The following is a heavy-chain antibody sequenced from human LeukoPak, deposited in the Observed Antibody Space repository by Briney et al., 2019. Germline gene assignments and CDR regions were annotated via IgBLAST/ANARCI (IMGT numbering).Heavy chain of an antibody. D-gene: IGHD6-13*01. CDR2: IWYDGSNK. J-gene: IGHJ4*02. V-gene: IGHV3-33*01. CDR1: GFTFSSYG. CDR3: AICSSSWYFDY. Sequence: SGGSLRLSCAASGFTFSSYGMHWVRQAPGKGLEWVAVIWYDGSNKYYADSVKGRFTISRDNSKNTLYLQMNSLRAEDTAVYYCAICSSSWYFDYWGQGTLVTVSS.